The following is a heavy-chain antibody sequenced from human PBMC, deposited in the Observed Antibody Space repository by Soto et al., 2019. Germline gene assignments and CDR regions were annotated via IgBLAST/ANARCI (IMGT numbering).Heavy chain of an antibody. CDR2: MFDSGTT. Sequence: SETLSLTCTVSGGSITSYFSDWIRQPPGKGLEWIGYMFDSGTTNYNPSLKSRLTISLDTSKNQFSLHLTSVTAADTAVYYCARGFAYCTSGTCYALVDYWGQGTLVTVSS. J-gene: IGHJ4*02. CDR3: ARGFAYCTSGTCYALVDY. V-gene: IGHV4-59*12. CDR1: GGSITSYF. D-gene: IGHD2-2*01.